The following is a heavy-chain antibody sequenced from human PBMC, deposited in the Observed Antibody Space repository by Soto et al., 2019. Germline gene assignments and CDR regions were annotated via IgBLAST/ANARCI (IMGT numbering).Heavy chain of an antibody. Sequence: GGSLRLSCVASGFTFSSYTMRWVRQAPGKGLEWVSEISGSGATICYSDSVRGRFTVSRDNSKNTVHLQMNRLRAEDSAVDYCGKGNGNHAVDIWGQGTTVTVS. J-gene: IGHJ3*02. CDR2: ISGSGATI. V-gene: IGHV3-23*01. CDR1: GFTFSSYT. CDR3: GKGNGNHAVDI.